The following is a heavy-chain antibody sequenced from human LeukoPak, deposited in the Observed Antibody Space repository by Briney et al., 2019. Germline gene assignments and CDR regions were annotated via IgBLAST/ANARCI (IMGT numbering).Heavy chain of an antibody. CDR2: IYYSKNT. J-gene: IGHJ4*02. CDR1: GXSISSSSPY. D-gene: IGHD5-18*01. Sequence: PSETLSLTCTVSGXSISSSSPYWGWIRQPPGKGLEWIGSIYYSKNTYYNPSLKSRVTISADTSKNQFSLTLGSVSATDTAVYYCVSPRGFSYGYFDYWGQGTLVTVSS. V-gene: IGHV4-39*01. CDR3: VSPRGFSYGYFDY.